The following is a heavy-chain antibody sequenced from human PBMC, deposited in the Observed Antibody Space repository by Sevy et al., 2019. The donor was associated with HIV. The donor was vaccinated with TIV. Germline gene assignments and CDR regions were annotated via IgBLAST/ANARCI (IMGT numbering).Heavy chain of an antibody. D-gene: IGHD3-22*01. CDR2: IRSKDDGGAA. CDR3: TAGYYYDSSGYSDY. CDR1: GFTFGDYA. Sequence: GGSLRLSCTGSGFTFGDYAMSWFRQAPGMGLEWVGFIRSKDDGGAAEYAASVKGRFTISRDDSKSIADLQMNSLKTEDTAVYYCTAGYYYDSSGYSDYWGQGALVTVSS. J-gene: IGHJ4*02. V-gene: IGHV3-49*03.